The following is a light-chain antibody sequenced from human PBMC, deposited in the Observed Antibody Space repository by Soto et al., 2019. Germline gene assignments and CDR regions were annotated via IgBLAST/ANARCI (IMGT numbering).Light chain of an antibody. V-gene: IGKV3-20*01. J-gene: IGKJ2*01. Sequence: EIVLTQSPGTLSLSPGERATLSCRASQSISNTFLAWYQQKPGQAPRLLIYGASSRATGTPDRFSGSGSGTDFTLSISRLEPEDFATYFCQQYYTYPQTFGQGTKLEIK. CDR1: QSISNTF. CDR3: QQYYTYPQT. CDR2: GAS.